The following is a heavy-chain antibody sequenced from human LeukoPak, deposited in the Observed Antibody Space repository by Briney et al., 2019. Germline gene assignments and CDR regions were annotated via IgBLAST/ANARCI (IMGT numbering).Heavy chain of an antibody. CDR1: GGSFSGYY. Sequence: SETLSLTCAVYGGSFSGYYWSWIRQPPGKGLEWIGEINHSGSTNYNPSLKSRVTISVDTSKNQFSLKLSSVTAADRAVYYCARGLNYWGQGTLVTVSS. J-gene: IGHJ4*02. V-gene: IGHV4-34*01. CDR3: ARGLNY. CDR2: INHSGST.